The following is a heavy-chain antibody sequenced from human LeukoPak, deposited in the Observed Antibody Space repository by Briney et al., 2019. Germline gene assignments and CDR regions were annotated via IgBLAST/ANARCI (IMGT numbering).Heavy chain of an antibody. Sequence: ASVKVSCKASGYTFTSYYMHWVRQAPGQGLEWMGIINPSGGSTSYAQKFQGRVTMTRDMSTSTVYMELSSLRSEDTAVCYCARGSGWYGAFDIWGQGTMVTVSS. CDR1: GYTFTSYY. CDR2: INPSGGST. V-gene: IGHV1-46*01. J-gene: IGHJ3*02. D-gene: IGHD6-19*01. CDR3: ARGSGWYGAFDI.